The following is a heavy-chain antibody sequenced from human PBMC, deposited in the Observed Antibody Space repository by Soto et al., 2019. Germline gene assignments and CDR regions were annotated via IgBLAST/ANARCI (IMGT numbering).Heavy chain of an antibody. J-gene: IGHJ5*02. CDR3: ARDQGGSYDSWYDP. Sequence: VESGGGLVKPGGSLRLSCTFTFSMYSMNWVRHAPGKGLGWVASISSVSAYIKYAESVKGRFTISRDNAKNSLHLQMNSLRAEDTAIYHCARDQGGSYDSWYDPWGQGTLVTVSS. V-gene: IGHV3-21*06. D-gene: IGHD1-26*01. CDR2: ISSVSAYI. CDR1: TFSMYS.